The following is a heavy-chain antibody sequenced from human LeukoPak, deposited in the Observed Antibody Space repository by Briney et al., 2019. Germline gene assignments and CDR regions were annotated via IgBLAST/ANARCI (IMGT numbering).Heavy chain of an antibody. Sequence: PGGSLRLSCAASGFTFSSYVMTWVRQAPGKGLEWVSAIRGSGNNAYYADSVKGRFTISRDNSKNTLYLQMNSLRAENTAVYYCAKMKVGGPPLTTRTYGMDVWGQGTTVTVSS. CDR3: AKMKVGGPPLTTRTYGMDV. V-gene: IGHV3-23*01. CDR1: GFTFSSYV. CDR2: IRGSGNNA. D-gene: IGHD2-15*01. J-gene: IGHJ6*02.